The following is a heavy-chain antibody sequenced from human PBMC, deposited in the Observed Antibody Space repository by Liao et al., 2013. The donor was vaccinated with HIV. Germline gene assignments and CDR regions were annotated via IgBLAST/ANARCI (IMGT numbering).Heavy chain of an antibody. Sequence: QLQLQESGPGLVKASETLSLTCTVSGGSITSSRFYWGWIRQPPGKGLEWIGSIYYSGTTYYNSSLKSRVTMSVDTSKNQFSLKLSSVTAADTAVYYCARELYYFDFWGQGTLVTVSS. V-gene: IGHV4-39*07. J-gene: IGHJ4*02. CDR3: ARELYYFDF. CDR2: IYYSGTT. CDR1: GGSITSSRFY.